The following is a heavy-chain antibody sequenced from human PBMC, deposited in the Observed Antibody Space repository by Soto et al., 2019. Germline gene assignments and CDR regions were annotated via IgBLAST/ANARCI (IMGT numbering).Heavy chain of an antibody. CDR3: VKFPSNYGGNVPY. J-gene: IGHJ4*02. CDR1: GFTFRTYA. Sequence: GGSLRLSCSASGFTFRTYAMHWVRQAPEKGLEYVSAISTNGGSTYYADSVKGRFTISRDNSKNTLYLHMSSLRPEDTAVYYCVKFPSNYGGNVPYWGQGTLVTVSS. D-gene: IGHD4-17*01. CDR2: ISTNGGST. V-gene: IGHV3-64D*06.